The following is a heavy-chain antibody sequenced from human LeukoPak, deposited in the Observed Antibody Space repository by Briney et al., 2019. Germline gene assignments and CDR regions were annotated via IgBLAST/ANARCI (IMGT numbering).Heavy chain of an antibody. Sequence: SETLSLTCTASGGSISGYYWSWIRQPPGKGLEWIGYIFSSGSTNYNPSLKSRVTISEDTSVNQFSLKLSSVTAADTAVYYCARHYYDRSDSYSFDYWGQGTLVTVSS. CDR3: ARHYYDRSDSYSFDY. D-gene: IGHD3-22*01. V-gene: IGHV4-59*08. CDR2: IFSSGST. CDR1: GGSISGYY. J-gene: IGHJ4*02.